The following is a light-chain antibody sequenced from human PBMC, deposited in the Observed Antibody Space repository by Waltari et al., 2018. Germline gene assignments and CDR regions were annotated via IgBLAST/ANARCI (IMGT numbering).Light chain of an antibody. CDR3: CSYIGSYSVV. Sequence: QSALTQPRSVSGPPGQSVTISCTGTSSDVGGYNYVSWYRQHPGKAPKLMIYDVTERPSGVPDRFSGSKSGNTASLTISGLQAEDEADYYCCSYIGSYSVVFGGGTKLTVL. CDR2: DVT. CDR1: SSDVGGYNY. J-gene: IGLJ2*01. V-gene: IGLV2-11*01.